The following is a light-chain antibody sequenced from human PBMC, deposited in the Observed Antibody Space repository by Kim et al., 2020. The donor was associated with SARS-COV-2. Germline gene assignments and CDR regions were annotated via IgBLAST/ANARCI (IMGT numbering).Light chain of an antibody. CDR1: SLRKYY. J-gene: IGLJ2*01. CDR3: NSRHTSHFVI. V-gene: IGLV3-19*01. CDR2: GKN. Sequence: SSELTQDPAVSVALGQTVRITCQGDSLRKYYATWYQQKPGQAPVLLISGKNNRPSGIPDRFSGSSSGNTASLTIAGAQAEDEADYYCNSRHTSHFVIFGGGTKLTVL.